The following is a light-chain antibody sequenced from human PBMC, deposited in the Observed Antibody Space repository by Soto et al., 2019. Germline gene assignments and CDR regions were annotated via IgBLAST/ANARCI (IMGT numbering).Light chain of an antibody. Sequence: DIQMTQSPSPLSASVGDRVYITCRTSQSISSYLNWDQAKPGKAPKLLIYEASSLESGVPSRFSGSGSGTDFTLSISSLQPEDSATYYCQQSYSTPPFNFGPGTRVDI. V-gene: IGKV1-39*01. J-gene: IGKJ3*01. CDR2: EAS. CDR3: QQSYSTPPFN. CDR1: QSISSY.